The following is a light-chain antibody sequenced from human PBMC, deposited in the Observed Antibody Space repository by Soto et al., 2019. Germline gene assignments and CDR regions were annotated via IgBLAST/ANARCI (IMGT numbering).Light chain of an antibody. J-gene: IGKJ4*01. Sequence: DIQMTQSPSTLSASVGDRVTITCRASQSISDWLAWYQQKPGKAPNLLIYKASSLQSGVPSRFSGSGSGTEFTLTITRLQPDDFATYYCQQYNSYPLTFGGGTKVDI. CDR2: KAS. V-gene: IGKV1-5*03. CDR3: QQYNSYPLT. CDR1: QSISDW.